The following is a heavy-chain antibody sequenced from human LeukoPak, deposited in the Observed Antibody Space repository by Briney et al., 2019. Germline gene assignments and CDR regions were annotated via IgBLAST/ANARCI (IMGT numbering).Heavy chain of an antibody. V-gene: IGHV3-23*01. CDR3: AKDRANFGY. CDR1: GFTFSSNA. J-gene: IGHJ4*02. Sequence: GGSLRLSCAASGFTFSSNAMSWVRQAPGKGLEWVSGISGSGVSTYYADSVKGRFTISRDNSKNTLCLQMNSLRAEDTAVYYCAKDRANFGYWGQGTLVTVSS. CDR2: ISGSGVST.